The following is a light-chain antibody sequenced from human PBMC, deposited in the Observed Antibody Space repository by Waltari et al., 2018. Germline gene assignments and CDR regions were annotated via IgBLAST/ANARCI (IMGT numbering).Light chain of an antibody. CDR1: QSVSSY. V-gene: IGKV3-11*01. CDR2: DAS. Sequence: EIVMTQSLATLSLSPGERATLSCRASQSVSSYLAWYQQKPGQAPRLLIYDASKRGTGIPARFSGSGSGTDFTLTISSLESEDFAVYYCQQRTSWTFGQGTKVDIK. J-gene: IGKJ1*01. CDR3: QQRTSWT.